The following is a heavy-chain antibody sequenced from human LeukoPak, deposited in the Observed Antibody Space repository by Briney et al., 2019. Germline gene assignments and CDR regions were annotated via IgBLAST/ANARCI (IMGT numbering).Heavy chain of an antibody. CDR2: IYSGGST. CDR1: EFSVSSNY. J-gene: IGHJ4*02. D-gene: IGHD5-18*01. Sequence: GGSLRLSCAASEFSVSSNYMSWVRQAPGKGLEWGSVIYSGGSTYYADSVKGRFTISRDNSMNTLFLQMNSLRAEDTAVYYCASGQRSVWIQLSGPDYWGQGTLVTVSS. CDR3: ASGQRSVWIQLSGPDY. V-gene: IGHV3-53*01.